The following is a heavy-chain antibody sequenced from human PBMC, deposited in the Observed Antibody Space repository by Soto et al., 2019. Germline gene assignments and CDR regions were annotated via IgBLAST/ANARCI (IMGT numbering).Heavy chain of an antibody. CDR2: IWYDGSNK. J-gene: IGHJ3*02. CDR1: GFTFSSYG. CDR3: ASSGGLGLYAFDI. D-gene: IGHD3-22*01. Sequence: QVQLVESGGGVVQPGRSLRLSCAASGFTFSSYGMHWVRQAPGKGLEWVAVIWYDGSNKYYADAVKGRFTISRDNSKNTLYLQMNSLRAEDTAVYYCASSGGLGLYAFDIWGQGTMVTVSS. V-gene: IGHV3-33*01.